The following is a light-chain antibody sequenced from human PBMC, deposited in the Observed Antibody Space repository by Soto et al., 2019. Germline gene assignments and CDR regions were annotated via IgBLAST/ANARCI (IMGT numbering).Light chain of an antibody. CDR3: QQYGSSGT. Sequence: EIVLTQSPGTLSLSPGERATLSCRASQSVSNNYLAWYQQKPGQAPRLLIYGASNRATGIPDRFIGSGSGTDFTLTISRLESEDFAVYYCQQYGSSGTFGQGTKVDIK. J-gene: IGKJ1*01. CDR2: GAS. CDR1: QSVSNNY. V-gene: IGKV3-20*01.